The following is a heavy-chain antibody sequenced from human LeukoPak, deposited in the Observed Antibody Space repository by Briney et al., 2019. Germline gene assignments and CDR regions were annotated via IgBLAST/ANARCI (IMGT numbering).Heavy chain of an antibody. CDR1: GGSISSYY. CDR3: ARARGDILTGYYLYYMDV. CDR2: IYYSGST. D-gene: IGHD3-9*01. Sequence: SETLSLTCTVSGGSISSYYWNWIRQPPGKGLEWIGYIYYSGSTNYNPSLKSRVTISVDTSKNQFSLKLSSVTAADTAVYYCARARGDILTGYYLYYMDVWGKGTTVTVSS. V-gene: IGHV4-59*01. J-gene: IGHJ6*03.